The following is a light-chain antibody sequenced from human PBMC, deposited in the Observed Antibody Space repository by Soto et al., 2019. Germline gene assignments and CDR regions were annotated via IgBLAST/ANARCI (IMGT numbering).Light chain of an antibody. CDR2: AAS. V-gene: IGKV1-39*01. Sequence: DIQMTQSPSSLSASIGDRVTISCQASLDIRTHLNWFQQKSGQAPKLLMNAASTLRSGVPSRFSASGSGTDFTLTISSLQPEDYATYYCQQSYNAPFNFGPGTKVDIK. CDR3: QQSYNAPFN. J-gene: IGKJ3*01. CDR1: LDIRTH.